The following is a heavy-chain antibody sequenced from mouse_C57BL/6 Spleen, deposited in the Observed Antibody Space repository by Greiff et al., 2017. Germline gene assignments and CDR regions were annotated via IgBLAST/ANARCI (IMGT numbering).Heavy chain of an antibody. CDR1: GYTFTSYW. D-gene: IGHD1-1*02. CDR2: IHPSDSDT. J-gene: IGHJ3*01. Sequence: QVQLQQPGAELVKPGASVKVSCKASGYTFTSYWMHWVKQRPGQGLEWIGRIHPSDSDTNYNQKFKGKATLTVDKSSSTAYMQLSSLRSEDSAVYYCATSPYSGSSPFAYWGPETLVTVSA. CDR3: ATSPYSGSSPFAY. V-gene: IGHV1-74*01.